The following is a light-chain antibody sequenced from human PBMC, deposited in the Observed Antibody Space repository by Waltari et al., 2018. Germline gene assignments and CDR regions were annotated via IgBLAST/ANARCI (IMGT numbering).Light chain of an antibody. V-gene: IGLV4-69*01. CDR3: QTGGHGTWV. J-gene: IGLJ3*02. CDR1: SGHSSNS. CDR2: VNSDGSH. Sequence: QLVVTQSPSASASLGASVKLTCTLSSGHSSNSSAWLQQQPEKGPRYLMKVNSDGSHSRGDEIPDRFSGSSSGAERYLTISSLQAEDEADYYCQTGGHGTWVFGGGTKLTVL.